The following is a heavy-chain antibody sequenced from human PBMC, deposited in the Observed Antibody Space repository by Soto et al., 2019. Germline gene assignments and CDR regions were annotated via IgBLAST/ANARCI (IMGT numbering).Heavy chain of an antibody. CDR3: ARTRSGQQLTEHDYGMEG. V-gene: IGHV4-4*07. CDR2: IYTSGST. J-gene: IGHJ6*04. Sequence: SATHPHTNTVCSLTSINYYVRLILQPAKNGLEWIGRIYTSGSTNYTPSLKSRVTMSVDTSKNQFSLKLSSVTAADTAVHYCARTRSGQQLTEHDYGMEGLGKGTTVPCSS. CDR1: SLTSINYY. D-gene: IGHD6-13*01.